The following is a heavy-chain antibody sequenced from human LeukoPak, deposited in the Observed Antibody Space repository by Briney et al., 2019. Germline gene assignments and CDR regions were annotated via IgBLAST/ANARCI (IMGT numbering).Heavy chain of an antibody. V-gene: IGHV3-23*01. J-gene: IGHJ4*02. D-gene: IGHD3-22*01. Sequence: TGGSLRLSCAASGFTFSSYAMSWVRQAPGKGLEWVSAISGSGGSTYYADSVKGRFTISRDNSKNTLYLQMNSLRAEDTAVYYCAKDIDSSGYHSLGYWGQGTLVTVSS. CDR2: ISGSGGST. CDR1: GFTFSSYA. CDR3: AKDIDSSGYHSLGY.